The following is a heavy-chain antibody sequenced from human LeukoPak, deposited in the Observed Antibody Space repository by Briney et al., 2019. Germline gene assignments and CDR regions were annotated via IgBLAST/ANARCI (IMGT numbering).Heavy chain of an antibody. V-gene: IGHV3-23*01. CDR3: ARGGGYSYGSFDY. D-gene: IGHD5-18*01. Sequence: GGSLRLSCVASGFTFSNYDMSWVRQAPEKGLEWVAAISGSGGSTYYADSVKGRFTFSRDNSKNTLYLQMNSLRAEDTAVYYCARGGGYSYGSFDYWGQGTLVTVSS. CDR1: GFTFSNYD. J-gene: IGHJ4*02. CDR2: ISGSGGST.